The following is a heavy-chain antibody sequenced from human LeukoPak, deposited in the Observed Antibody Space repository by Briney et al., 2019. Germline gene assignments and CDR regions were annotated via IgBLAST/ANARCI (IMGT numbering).Heavy chain of an antibody. Sequence: SETLSLTCTVSGGSISSIIYYWGWIRQPPGKGLEWIGSIYYSGSTYYNPSLKSRVTISIDTSNNQFSLKLSSVTAADTAVYYCARDYYDSSGYVGAFDIWGQGTMVTVSS. V-gene: IGHV4-39*07. CDR3: ARDYYDSSGYVGAFDI. J-gene: IGHJ3*02. D-gene: IGHD3-22*01. CDR2: IYYSGST. CDR1: GGSISSIIYY.